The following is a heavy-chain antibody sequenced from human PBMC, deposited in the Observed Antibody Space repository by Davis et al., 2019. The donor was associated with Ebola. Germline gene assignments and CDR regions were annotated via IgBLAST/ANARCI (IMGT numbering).Heavy chain of an antibody. V-gene: IGHV3-11*01. Sequence: GGSLRLSCAASGRSSDYSMNWVRQAPGKGLEWISWISASGNTIYYADAVRGRFTIPRDNAKNSLWLQMNSLRVEDTAVYYCAGDHYSSGSGRLRDWGQGTRVTVSS. J-gene: IGHJ4*02. CDR1: GRSSDYS. CDR3: AGDHYSSGSGRLRD. CDR2: ISASGNTI. D-gene: IGHD3-10*01.